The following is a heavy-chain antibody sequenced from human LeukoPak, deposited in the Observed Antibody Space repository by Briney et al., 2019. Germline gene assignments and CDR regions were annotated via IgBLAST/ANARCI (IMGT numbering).Heavy chain of an antibody. J-gene: IGHJ4*02. D-gene: IGHD4-17*01. Sequence: GGSLRLSCAASGFTVSSNYMSWVRQAPGKGLEWVSVIYSGGSTYYADSVKGRSTISRDNSKNTLYLQVNSLRAEDTAVYYCARGVTTGTYYFDYWGQGTLVTVSS. V-gene: IGHV3-53*01. CDR3: ARGVTTGTYYFDY. CDR2: IYSGGST. CDR1: GFTVSSNY.